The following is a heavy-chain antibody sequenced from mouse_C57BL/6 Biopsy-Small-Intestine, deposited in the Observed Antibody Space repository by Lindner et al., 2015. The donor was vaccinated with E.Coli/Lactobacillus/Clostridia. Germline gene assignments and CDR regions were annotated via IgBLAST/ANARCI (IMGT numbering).Heavy chain of an antibody. CDR1: GYSFTDYN. J-gene: IGHJ3*01. V-gene: IGHV1-39*01. CDR3: ARNYYDGSPWFAY. Sequence: VQLQESGAELVTPGASVKISCKASGYSFTDYNMNWVKQSHGKSLEWIGNISPYYGNTNYNQKFKDKATLTVDKSSSTAYMQLNSLTSEDSAVYYCARNYYDGSPWFAYWGQGTLVTVSA. CDR2: ISPYYGNT. D-gene: IGHD1-1*01.